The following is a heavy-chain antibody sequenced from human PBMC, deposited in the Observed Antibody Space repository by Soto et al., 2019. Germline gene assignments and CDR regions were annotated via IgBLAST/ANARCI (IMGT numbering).Heavy chain of an antibody. CDR3: EGGYDSSAYSYPLGDCIDV. CDR2: ISGHSGNS. Sequence: ASVKVSCKTSGYSFANQAINWVRQAPGQGLEWVDWISGHSGNSTYAETVRGRVTMTTDTSTGTASLEWRALTTDDKAVYYCEGGYDSSAYSYPLGDCIDVWGKGTKVTVPS. D-gene: IGHD3-22*01. J-gene: IGHJ6*04. V-gene: IGHV1-18*01. CDR1: GYSFANQA.